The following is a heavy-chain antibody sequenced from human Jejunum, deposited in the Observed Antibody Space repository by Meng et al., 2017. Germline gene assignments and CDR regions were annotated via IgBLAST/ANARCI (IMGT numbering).Heavy chain of an antibody. CDR3: ARSFWNYYYIDY. D-gene: IGHD3-3*01. V-gene: IGHV4-39*01. J-gene: IGHJ4*02. Sequence: QVQLQESGPGLVKPSQTLSLTCTVSGDSISSSSYYWGWIRQPPGKGLEWSGSMYYSGGTCYNPSLKSRVTISVDASKNQFSLKLSSVTAADTAVYYCARSFWNYYYIDYWGQGALVTVSS. CDR1: GDSISSSSYY. CDR2: MYYSGGT.